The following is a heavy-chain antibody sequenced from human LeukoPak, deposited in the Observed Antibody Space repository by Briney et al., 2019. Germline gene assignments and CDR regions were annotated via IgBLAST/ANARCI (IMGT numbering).Heavy chain of an antibody. V-gene: IGHV4-61*02. CDR1: GGSISSGSYY. CDR2: IYTSGST. Sequence: SETLSLTCTVSGGSISSGSYYWSWIRQPAGKGLEWIGRIYTSGSTNYNPSLKSRVAISVDTSKNQFSLKLSSVTAADTAVYYCARVGFAEATFAFDIWGQGTLVTVSS. J-gene: IGHJ3*02. D-gene: IGHD3-10*01. CDR3: ARVGFAEATFAFDI.